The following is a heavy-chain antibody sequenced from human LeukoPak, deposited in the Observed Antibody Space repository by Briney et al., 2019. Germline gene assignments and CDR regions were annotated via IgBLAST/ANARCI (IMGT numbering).Heavy chain of an antibody. D-gene: IGHD2-15*01. Sequence: SETLSLTCAVYGGSFSGYYWSWLRQPPGKGLEWFGEINHSGSTNYNPSLKSRVTISVDTSKNQFALKLSSVTAADAAVYYCARGYCSGGSCHFDYWGQGTLVTVSS. V-gene: IGHV4-34*01. CDR3: ARGYCSGGSCHFDY. CDR2: INHSGST. CDR1: GGSFSGYY. J-gene: IGHJ4*02.